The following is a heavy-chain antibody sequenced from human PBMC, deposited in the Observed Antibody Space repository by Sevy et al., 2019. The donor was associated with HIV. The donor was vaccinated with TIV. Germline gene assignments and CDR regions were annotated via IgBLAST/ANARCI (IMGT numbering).Heavy chain of an antibody. J-gene: IGHJ2*01. CDR1: GFTFSSYA. CDR2: ISYDGSNK. Sequence: GGSLRLSCAASGFTFSSYAMHWVRQAPGKWLEWVAVISYDGSNKYYADSVKGRFTISRDNSKNTLYLQMNSLRAEDTAVYYCAREPIFYYSSGYPSWYFDLWGRGTLVTVSS. D-gene: IGHD3-22*01. V-gene: IGHV3-30-3*01. CDR3: AREPIFYYSSGYPSWYFDL.